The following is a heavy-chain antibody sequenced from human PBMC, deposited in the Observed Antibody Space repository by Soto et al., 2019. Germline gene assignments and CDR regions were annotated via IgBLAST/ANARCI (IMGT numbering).Heavy chain of an antibody. J-gene: IGHJ4*02. CDR3: AKDRMGAGVRGYFDY. V-gene: IGHV3-30*18. Sequence: QVQLVESGGGVVQPGTSLRLSCAGSGFTFSSYGMDWVRQAPGKGLEWVAVISYDGSNKYYADSVKRRFTISRDNSKNTMYLQMSSLRADDTAVYYCAKDRMGAGVRGYFDYWGQGTLVTVSS. D-gene: IGHD3-10*01. CDR2: ISYDGSNK. CDR1: GFTFSSYG.